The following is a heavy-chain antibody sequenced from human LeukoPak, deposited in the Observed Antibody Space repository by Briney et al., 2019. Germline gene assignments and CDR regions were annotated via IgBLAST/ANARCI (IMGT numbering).Heavy chain of an antibody. CDR3: ARSLVDWLSFADQPKNWFDP. CDR2: IYYSGST. D-gene: IGHD3-9*01. V-gene: IGHV4-39*01. CDR1: GGSISSSSYY. Sequence: PSETLSLTCTVSGGSISSSSYYWGWIRQPPGKGLEWIGSIYYSGSTYYNPSLKSRVTISVDTSKNQFSLKLSSVTAADTAVYYCARSLVDWLSFADQPKNWFDPWGQGTLVTVSS. J-gene: IGHJ5*02.